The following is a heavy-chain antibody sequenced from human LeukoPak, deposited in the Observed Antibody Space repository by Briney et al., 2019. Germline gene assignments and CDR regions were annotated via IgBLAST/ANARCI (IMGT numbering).Heavy chain of an antibody. Sequence: GASVKVSCKASGGTFSSYAISWVRQAPGQGLEWMGGIIPIFGTANYAQKFQGGVTITADKSTSTAYMELSSLRSEDTAVYYCAGGRYVQLWFGDYWGQGTLVTVSS. CDR2: IIPIFGTA. D-gene: IGHD5-18*01. CDR3: AGGRYVQLWFGDY. J-gene: IGHJ4*02. CDR1: GGTFSSYA. V-gene: IGHV1-69*06.